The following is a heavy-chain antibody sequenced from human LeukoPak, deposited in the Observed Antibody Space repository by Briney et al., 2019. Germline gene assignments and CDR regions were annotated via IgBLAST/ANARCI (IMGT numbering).Heavy chain of an antibody. D-gene: IGHD3-10*01. V-gene: IGHV4-59*08. CDR3: ARQRRVRGAKEVYYYYYYYMDV. Sequence: SETLSLTCTVSGGSISSYYWSWIRQPPGKGLEWIGYIYYSGSTNYNPSLKSRVTISVDTSKNQFSLKLSSVAAADTAVYYCARQRRVRGAKEVYYYYYYYMDVWGKGTTVTISS. CDR2: IYYSGST. CDR1: GGSISSYY. J-gene: IGHJ6*03.